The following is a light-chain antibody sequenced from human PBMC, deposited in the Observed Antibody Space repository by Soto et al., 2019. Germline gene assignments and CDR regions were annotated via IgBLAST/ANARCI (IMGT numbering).Light chain of an antibody. V-gene: IGLV2-14*01. CDR1: SSDVGGYNY. Sequence: QSVLTQPASVSGSPGQSITIYCTGTSSDVGGYNYVSWYQQHPGKAPKLMIYEVSNRPSGVSNRFSGSKSGYRASLTISGLQAEDEADYYCSSHTTTGTLQVFGTGTKLTVL. CDR2: EVS. J-gene: IGLJ1*01. CDR3: SSHTTTGTLQV.